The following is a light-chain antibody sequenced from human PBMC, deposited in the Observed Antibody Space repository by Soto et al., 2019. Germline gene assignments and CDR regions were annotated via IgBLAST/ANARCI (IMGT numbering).Light chain of an antibody. Sequence: DIPMTQSPSSLSASVGDRVTISCRASQNINNHVNWYQQKPGKAPNLLIYGTSSLQTGVPSRFSGSGSGTDFTLTISSLQPEDFATYYCQQSYNIPLTFGGGTKVEIK. V-gene: IGKV1-39*01. J-gene: IGKJ4*01. CDR3: QQSYNIPLT. CDR1: QNINNH. CDR2: GTS.